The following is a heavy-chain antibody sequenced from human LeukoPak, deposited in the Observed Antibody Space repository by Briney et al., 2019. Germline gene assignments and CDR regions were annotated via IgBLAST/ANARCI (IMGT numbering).Heavy chain of an antibody. V-gene: IGHV1-69*04. CDR3: ARVNSSGWYPLDY. D-gene: IGHD6-19*01. CDR2: IIPILGIA. Sequence: ASVKVSCKASGGTFSSYAISWVRQAPGQGLEWMGRIIPILGIANYAQKFQGRVTITADKSTSTAYMELSSLRSEDTAVYYCARVNSSGWYPLDYWGQGTLVTVSS. J-gene: IGHJ4*02. CDR1: GGTFSSYA.